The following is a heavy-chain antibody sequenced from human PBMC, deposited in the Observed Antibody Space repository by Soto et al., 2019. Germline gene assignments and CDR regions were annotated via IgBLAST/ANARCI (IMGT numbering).Heavy chain of an antibody. CDR2: IIPVFGTP. J-gene: IGHJ4*02. V-gene: IGHV1-69*06. Sequence: SVKVSCKAYGYSFSSHAITRVRQAPGQGLEWMGGIIPVFGTPSYAQKFQGRVTISADKSTNTSYLELRSLRSEDTAVYYCARGGALSTSWYWGDGLDSWGQGTQVTVSS. CDR1: GYSFSSHA. CDR3: ARGGALSTSWYWGDGLDS. D-gene: IGHD6-13*01.